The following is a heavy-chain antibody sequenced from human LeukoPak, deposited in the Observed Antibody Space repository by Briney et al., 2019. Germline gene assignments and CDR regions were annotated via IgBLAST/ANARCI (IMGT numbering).Heavy chain of an antibody. V-gene: IGHV3-21*01. D-gene: IGHD3-22*01. CDR2: ISVRSNYI. J-gene: IGHJ4*02. CDR3: ARLRRNSDSSGYYSYYDY. CDR1: GYTFSSFS. Sequence: GGSLRLSCVASGYTFSSFSINWVRQAPGKGLEWVSSISVRSNYIYYADSVRGRFSISRDGARNSLYLQMDSLRGDDTAVYYCARLRRNSDSSGYYSYYDYWGQGTLVTVSS.